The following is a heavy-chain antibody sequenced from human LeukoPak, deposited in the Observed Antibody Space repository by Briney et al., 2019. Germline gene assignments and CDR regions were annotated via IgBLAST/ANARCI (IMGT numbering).Heavy chain of an antibody. J-gene: IGHJ4*02. D-gene: IGHD1-20*01. V-gene: IGHV4-34*01. CDR2: INHSGST. Sequence: PSETLSLTCAVYGGSFSGYYWSWIRQPPGKGLEWIGEINHSGSTNYNPSLKSRVTISVDTSKNQFSLKLSSVTAADTAVYYGASGDGITGTQGRLDYWGRGTLVTVSS. CDR3: ASGDGITGTQGRLDY. CDR1: GGSFSGYY.